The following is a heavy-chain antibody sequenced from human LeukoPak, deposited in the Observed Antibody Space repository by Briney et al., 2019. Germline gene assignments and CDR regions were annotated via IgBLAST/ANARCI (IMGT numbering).Heavy chain of an antibody. D-gene: IGHD3-22*01. CDR2: IRYDGSNK. J-gene: IGHJ4*02. CDR1: GFTFSGYG. CDR3: AKSTNYYDSSVLDY. Sequence: GGSLRLSCAASGFTFSGYGMHWVRQAPGKGLEWVAFIRYDGSNKYYADSVKGRFTISRDNSKNTLYLQMNSLRAEDTAVYYCAKSTNYYDSSVLDYWGQGTLVTVSS. V-gene: IGHV3-30*02.